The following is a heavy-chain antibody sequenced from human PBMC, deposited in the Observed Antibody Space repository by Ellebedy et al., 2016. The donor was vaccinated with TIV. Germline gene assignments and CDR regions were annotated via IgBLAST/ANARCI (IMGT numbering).Heavy chain of an antibody. CDR3: ARGQGLRITIFGVVLGHPNWFDP. V-gene: IGHV4-39*01. Sequence: SETLSLTXTVSGGSISSSSYYWGWIRQPPGKGLEWIGSIYYSGSTYYNPSLKSRVTISVDTSKNQFSLKLSSVTAADTAVYYCARGQGLRITIFGVVLGHPNWFDPWGQGTLVTVSS. CDR2: IYYSGST. J-gene: IGHJ5*02. D-gene: IGHD3-3*01. CDR1: GGSISSSSYY.